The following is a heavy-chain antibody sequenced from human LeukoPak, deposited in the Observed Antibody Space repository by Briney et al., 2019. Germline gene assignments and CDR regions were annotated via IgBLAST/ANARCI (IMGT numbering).Heavy chain of an antibody. CDR2: ISYDGSSK. J-gene: IGHJ4*02. CDR1: GFTFSNYA. CDR3: ATITSPIDTPIDY. V-gene: IGHV3-30-3*01. D-gene: IGHD1-14*01. Sequence: GGSLRLSCAASGFTFSNYAILWVRQAPGKGLEWVAVISYDGSSKNFADSVKGRFTISRDNSKNTLYLQMNSLKTEDTAVYYCATITSPIDTPIDYWGQGTLVTVSS.